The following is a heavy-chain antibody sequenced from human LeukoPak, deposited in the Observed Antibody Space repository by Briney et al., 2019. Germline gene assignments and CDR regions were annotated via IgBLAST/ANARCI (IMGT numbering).Heavy chain of an antibody. CDR2: MNPNSGNT. D-gene: IGHD6-19*01. CDR3: ARDTGSGWDI. V-gene: IGHV1-8*03. Sequence: ASVKVSCKASGYTFTSYDINWVRQATGQGLEWMGWMNPNSGNTGYAQKFQGRVTITRNTSISTAYMELSRLRSDDTAVYYCARDTGSGWDIWGQGTMVTVSS. J-gene: IGHJ3*02. CDR1: GYTFTSYD.